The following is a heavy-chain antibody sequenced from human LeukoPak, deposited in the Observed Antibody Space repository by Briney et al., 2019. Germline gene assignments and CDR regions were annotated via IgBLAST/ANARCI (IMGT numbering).Heavy chain of an antibody. CDR1: GGSISSLY. D-gene: IGHD2-8*01. CDR2: VYATGST. CDR3: ARGPGTSSSYALDI. J-gene: IGHJ3*02. Sequence: SETQSLTCTVSGGSISSLYWGWIRQTAGKGLEWIGRVYATGSTNYNPSLKSRVTMSVDTSKNQFSLKLSSVTAADTAVYYCARGPGTSSSYALDIWGQGTMVTVSS. V-gene: IGHV4-4*07.